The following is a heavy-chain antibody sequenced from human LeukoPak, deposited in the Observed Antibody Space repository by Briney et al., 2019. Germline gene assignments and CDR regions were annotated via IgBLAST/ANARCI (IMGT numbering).Heavy chain of an antibody. Sequence: SETLSLTCTVSGGFISRNSFYWGWIRQPPGKGLEWIGSIYYSGTTYYNPSLKSRVTISVDTSRNQFSLKLTSVTAADTAVYYCARVPPAGGDCYFDYWGQGSLVTVSS. V-gene: IGHV4-39*07. D-gene: IGHD2-21*02. CDR3: ARVPPAGGDCYFDY. CDR2: IYYSGTT. J-gene: IGHJ4*02. CDR1: GGFISRNSFY.